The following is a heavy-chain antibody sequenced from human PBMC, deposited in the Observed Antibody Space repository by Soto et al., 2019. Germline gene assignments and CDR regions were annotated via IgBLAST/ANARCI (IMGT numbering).Heavy chain of an antibody. J-gene: IGHJ4*02. Sequence: QVHLVQSGAEVKKPGASVRVSCQASGYTFTSFPMHWVRQAPGQRLEWLGWINLANGDTGYSQKFQGRVTITRDTSASTASMELSSLTSEDTAIYFCARKDYYGSGSYHFDSWGQGTLVIVSS. CDR1: GYTFTSFP. D-gene: IGHD3-10*01. V-gene: IGHV1-3*01. CDR2: INLANGDT. CDR3: ARKDYYGSGSYHFDS.